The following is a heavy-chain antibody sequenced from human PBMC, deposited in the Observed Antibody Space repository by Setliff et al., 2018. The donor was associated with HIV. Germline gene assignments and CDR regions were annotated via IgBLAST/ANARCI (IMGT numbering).Heavy chain of an antibody. CDR3: ARDTWFGESEDPFYYYMDV. J-gene: IGHJ6*03. V-gene: IGHV4-38-2*02. D-gene: IGHD3-10*01. Sequence: PSETLSLTCTVSGSSISSNYYWAWIRQAPGKGLEWIGCIDASANTYYIPSLKSRATISIDTSKNQLSLRVTSVTAADSAVYYCARDTWFGESEDPFYYYMDVWGKGTTVTVSS. CDR1: GSSISSNYY. CDR2: IDASANT.